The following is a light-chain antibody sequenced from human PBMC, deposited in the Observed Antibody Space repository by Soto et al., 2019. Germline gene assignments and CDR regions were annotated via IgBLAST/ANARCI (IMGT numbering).Light chain of an antibody. CDR3: QQYAT. CDR1: QSISSW. V-gene: IGKV1-5*01. CDR2: DAS. Sequence: DIQMTQSPSTLSASVGDRVTITCRASQSISSWLAWYQQKPGKAPKLLIYDASSLESGVPSRFSGSGSGTEFTLTISSLQPDDFATYYCQQYATFGQGTKVEIK. J-gene: IGKJ1*01.